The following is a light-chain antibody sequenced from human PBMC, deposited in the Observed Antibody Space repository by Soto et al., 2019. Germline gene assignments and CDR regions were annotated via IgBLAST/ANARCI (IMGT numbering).Light chain of an antibody. J-gene: IGKJ1*01. V-gene: IGKV1-17*01. CDR3: QQYYSFPRT. CDR2: AAS. CDR1: QDIRID. Sequence: DIQMTQSPSSLSASVGVRVIITCRASQDIRIDLGWYQQKPGKAPELLIYAASTLQSGVPSRFSGSGSGTDFTLTISCLQSEDFATYYCQQYYSFPRTFGQGTKVDIK.